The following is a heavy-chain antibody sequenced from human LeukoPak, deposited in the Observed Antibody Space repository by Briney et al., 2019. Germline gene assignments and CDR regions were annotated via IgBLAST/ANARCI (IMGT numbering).Heavy chain of an antibody. CDR1: GGSISSYY. V-gene: IGHV4-4*07. Sequence: PSETLSLTCTVSGGSISSYYWSWIRQPAGKGLEWIGRIYTSGSTYYNPSLKSRVTISVDTSKNQFSLKLSSVTAADTAVYYCAREGRQVTQLYGSYIFDYWGQGTLVTVSS. D-gene: IGHD4-11*01. CDR3: AREGRQVTQLYGSYIFDY. J-gene: IGHJ4*02. CDR2: IYTSGST.